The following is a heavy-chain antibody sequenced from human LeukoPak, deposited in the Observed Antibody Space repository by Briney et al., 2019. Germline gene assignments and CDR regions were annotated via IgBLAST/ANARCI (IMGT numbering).Heavy chain of an antibody. CDR2: ISYSGST. D-gene: IGHD2-2*01. Sequence: SETLSLTCTVSGGSISDAAYCWSWIRQHPGKGLGSIGYISYSGSTYYNPSLKSRVTISVDTSKNQFSLKLRSVTAADTAVYYCAAVVVVTAAIDYWGQGILVTVSS. V-gene: IGHV4-31*03. CDR3: AAVVVVTAAIDY. CDR1: GGSISDAAYC. J-gene: IGHJ4*02.